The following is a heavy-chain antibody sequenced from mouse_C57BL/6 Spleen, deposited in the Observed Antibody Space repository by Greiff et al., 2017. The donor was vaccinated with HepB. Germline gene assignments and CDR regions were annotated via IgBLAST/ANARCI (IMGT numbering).Heavy chain of an antibody. CDR2: IDPSDSYT. D-gene: IGHD1-1*01. CDR1: GYTFTSYW. V-gene: IGHV1-69*01. CDR3: ARRGFYGSSSSYFDY. Sequence: VQLQQPGAELVMPGASVKLSCKASGYTFTSYWMHWVKQRPGQGLEWIGEIDPSDSYTNYNQKFKGKSTLTVDKSSSTAYMQLSSLTSEDSAVYYCARRGFYGSSSSYFDYWGQGTTLTVSS. J-gene: IGHJ2*01.